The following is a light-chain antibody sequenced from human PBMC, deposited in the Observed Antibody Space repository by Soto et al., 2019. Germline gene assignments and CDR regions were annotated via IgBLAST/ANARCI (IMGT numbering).Light chain of an antibody. CDR1: QSISSY. CDR3: QQSYSTLSYT. J-gene: IGKJ2*01. Sequence: DIQMTQSPSSLSASVGDRVTITCRASQSISSYLNWYQQKPGKAPTLLIYAASSLQSGVPSRFSGSGSGTDFTLTISSLQPEDFATYYCQQSYSTLSYTFGQGTKLEIK. CDR2: AAS. V-gene: IGKV1-39*01.